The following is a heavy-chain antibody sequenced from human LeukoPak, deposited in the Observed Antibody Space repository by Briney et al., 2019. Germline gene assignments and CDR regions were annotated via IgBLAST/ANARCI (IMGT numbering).Heavy chain of an antibody. J-gene: IGHJ4*02. D-gene: IGHD1-26*01. CDR3: ARGREPWLPDY. CDR1: GYTFTSYD. V-gene: IGHV1-8*03. CDR2: MNPNSGNT. Sequence: ASVKVSCKASGYTFTSYDINRVRQATGQGLEWMGWMNPNSGNTGYAQKFQGRVTITRNTSISTAYMELSSLRSEDTAVYYCARGREPWLPDYWGQGTLVTVSS.